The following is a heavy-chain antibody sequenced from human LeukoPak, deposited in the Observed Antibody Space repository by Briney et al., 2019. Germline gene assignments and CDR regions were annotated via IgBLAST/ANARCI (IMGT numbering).Heavy chain of an antibody. CDR1: GFTFSGSA. CDR3: TRLAYYHFWSGSPDAFDI. V-gene: IGHV3-73*01. D-gene: IGHD3-3*01. Sequence: PGGSLRRSCAASGFTFSGSAMHWVRQASGKGLELVGRIRSKANSYATAYAASVKGRFTISRDDSKNTAYLQMNSLKTEDTAVYYCTRLAYYHFWSGSPDAFDIWGQGTMVTVSS. J-gene: IGHJ3*02. CDR2: IRSKANSYAT.